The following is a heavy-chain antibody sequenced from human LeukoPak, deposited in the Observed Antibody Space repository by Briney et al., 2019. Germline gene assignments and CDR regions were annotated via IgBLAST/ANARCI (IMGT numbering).Heavy chain of an antibody. CDR2: IYHSGST. J-gene: IGHJ6*03. CDR3: AAGSGNTRDYYYYYYMDV. D-gene: IGHD3-10*01. V-gene: IGHV4-38-2*02. Sequence: NPSETLSLTCTVSGYSISSGYYWGWIRQPPGKGLEWIGSIYHSGSTYYNPSLKNRVTISVDTSKNQFSLKLSSVTAADTAVYYCAAGSGNTRDYYYYYYMDVWGKGTTVTISS. CDR1: GYSISSGYY.